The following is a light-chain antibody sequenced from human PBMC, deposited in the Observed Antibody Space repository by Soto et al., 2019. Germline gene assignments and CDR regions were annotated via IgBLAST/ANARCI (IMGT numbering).Light chain of an antibody. CDR1: NSRSGSNY. CDR2: RND. J-gene: IGLJ1*01. Sequence: QSVLPQPPSASGTPGQRVTISCSTSNSRSGSNYVYWYQQLPGVAPKLLIYRNDQRPSGVPDRFSGSKSGTSASLAISGLRSEDEGDYFCAKWDDSLRVYVFGSGTKVTVL. CDR3: AKWDDSLRVYV. V-gene: IGLV1-47*01.